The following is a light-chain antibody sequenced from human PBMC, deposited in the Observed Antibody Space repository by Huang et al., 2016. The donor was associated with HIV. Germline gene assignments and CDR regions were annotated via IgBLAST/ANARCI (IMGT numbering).Light chain of an antibody. CDR1: QTVTWW. Sequence: DIQMTQSPSTLSASIGERVTITCRASQTVTWWLAWYQQKPGKAPKVLIYKASNLESGVPSRFIGSGSGTEFTLTISSLQPDDFATYYCQQYNTYPWTFGQGTKVEIK. V-gene: IGKV1-5*03. J-gene: IGKJ1*01. CDR3: QQYNTYPWT. CDR2: KAS.